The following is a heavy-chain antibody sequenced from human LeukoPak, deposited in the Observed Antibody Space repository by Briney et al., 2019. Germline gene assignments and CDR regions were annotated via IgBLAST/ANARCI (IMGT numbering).Heavy chain of an antibody. Sequence: PGGSLRLSCAASGFTFDDYAMHWVRQAPGKGLEWVSGISWNSGSIGYADSVKGRFTISRDNAKNSLYLQMNSLRAEDTALYYCAKATGTNANDAFDIWGQGIMVTVSS. D-gene: IGHD1-7*01. J-gene: IGHJ3*02. V-gene: IGHV3-9*01. CDR1: GFTFDDYA. CDR3: AKATGTNANDAFDI. CDR2: ISWNSGSI.